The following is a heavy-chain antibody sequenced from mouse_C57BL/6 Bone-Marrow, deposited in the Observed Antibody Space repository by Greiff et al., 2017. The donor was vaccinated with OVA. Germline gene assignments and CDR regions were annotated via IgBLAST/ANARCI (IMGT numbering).Heavy chain of an antibody. J-gene: IGHJ3*01. Sequence: QVQLQQSGAELARPGASVKLSCKASGYTFTSYGISWVKQRTGQGLEWIGEIYPRSGNTYYNEKFKGKATLTADKSSSTAYMELRSLTSEDSAVYFCYDGSGAYWGQGTLVTVSA. D-gene: IGHD1-1*01. V-gene: IGHV1-81*01. CDR2: IYPRSGNT. CDR1: GYTFTSYG. CDR3: YDGSGAY.